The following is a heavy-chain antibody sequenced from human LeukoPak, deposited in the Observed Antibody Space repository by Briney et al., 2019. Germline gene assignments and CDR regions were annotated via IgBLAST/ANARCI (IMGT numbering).Heavy chain of an antibody. CDR3: ATVHYGSGSPPLFDY. CDR2: FDPEDGET. CDR1: GYTLTELS. Sequence: VASVKVSCKVSGYTLTELSMHWVRQAPGKGLEWMGGFDPEDGETIYTQKFQGRVTMTEDTSTDTAYMELSSLRSEDTAVYYCATVHYGSGSPPLFDYWGQGTLVTVSS. D-gene: IGHD3-10*01. J-gene: IGHJ4*02. V-gene: IGHV1-24*01.